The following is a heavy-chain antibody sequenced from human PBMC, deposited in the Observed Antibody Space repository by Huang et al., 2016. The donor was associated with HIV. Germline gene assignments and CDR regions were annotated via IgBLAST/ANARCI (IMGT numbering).Heavy chain of an antibody. CDR1: GGSVSGHY. Sequence: QVQLQQWGAGLLKPSETLSLTCAVYGGSVSGHYWSWIRQPPGKGLEWIAEINDNGYTNYNPSLKSRVTISVHTSRNQFCLRLNSVTAADAAVYYCARASWYEPRSWYFGLWGRGTLVTVSS. D-gene: IGHD6-13*01. CDR2: INDNGYT. V-gene: IGHV4-34*01. CDR3: ARASWYEPRSWYFGL. J-gene: IGHJ2*01.